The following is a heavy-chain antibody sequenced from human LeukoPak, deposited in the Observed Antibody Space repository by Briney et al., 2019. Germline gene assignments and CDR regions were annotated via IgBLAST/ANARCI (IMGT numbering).Heavy chain of an antibody. CDR3: ARLRAVTRSSSWLQVRRRFDY. D-gene: IGHD6-13*01. J-gene: IGHJ4*02. V-gene: IGHV4-34*01. Sequence: SETLSLTCAVYGGSFSGYYWSWIRQPPGKGLEWIGEINHSGSTNYDPSLKSRVTISVDTSKNQFSLKLSSVTAADTAVYYCARLRAVTRSSSWLQVRRRFDYWGQGTLVTVSS. CDR2: INHSGST. CDR1: GGSFSGYY.